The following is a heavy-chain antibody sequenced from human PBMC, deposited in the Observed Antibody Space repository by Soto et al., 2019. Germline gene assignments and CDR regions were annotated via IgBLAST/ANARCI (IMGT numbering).Heavy chain of an antibody. CDR1: GGSISSDDYY. CDR2: IHSSGSI. J-gene: IGHJ1*01. V-gene: IGHV4-30-4*01. Sequence: QVQLQESGPGQVQPSKTLSLTCTVSGGSISSDDYYWSWIRQAPGRGLEWIGYIHSSGSIYYNPCLKSRATMSIDTARNQFSLKVSSGTVADTAVYYCARDLDGLHDDTSGPYPRPGWGQGTLVTVSS. D-gene: IGHD3-22*01. CDR3: ARDLDGLHDDTSGPYPRPG.